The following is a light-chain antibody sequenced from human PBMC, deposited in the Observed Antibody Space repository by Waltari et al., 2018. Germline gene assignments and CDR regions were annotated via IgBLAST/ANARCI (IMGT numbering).Light chain of an antibody. V-gene: IGKV3-20*01. CDR3: QHYVRLPAT. J-gene: IGKJ1*01. CDR2: GSS. CDR1: QSVGKF. Sequence: EIVLTQSPGTLSLSRGERATLSCWASQSVGKFLAWYQQKPGQAPRLLIYGSSSRATGIPDRFSGSGSGTDFSLTINRLEPEDFAVYYCQHYVRLPATFGQGTKVEI.